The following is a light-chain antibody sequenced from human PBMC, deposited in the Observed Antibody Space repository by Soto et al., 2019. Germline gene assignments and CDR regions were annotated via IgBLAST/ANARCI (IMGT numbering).Light chain of an antibody. J-gene: IGKJ1*01. CDR2: GAS. V-gene: IGKV1-27*01. CDR3: LSYSKAVPGT. CDR1: QDISHF. Sequence: DIQMTQSPSSLSASVGDRVTLTCLASQDISHFLSWYQHRPGKVPQLLIYGASTLHSGIPSRFTGRGSETDLALPNSRLQHEDVAGSFCLSYSKAVPGTFGQGTQGEIK.